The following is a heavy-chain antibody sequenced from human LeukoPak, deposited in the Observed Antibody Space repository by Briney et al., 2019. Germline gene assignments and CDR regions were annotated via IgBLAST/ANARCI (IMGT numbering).Heavy chain of an antibody. CDR2: IYSGGST. CDR1: GFTFSSYW. CDR3: ARAQGYFDY. J-gene: IGHJ4*02. V-gene: IGHV3-53*01. Sequence: PGGSLRLSCAASGFTFSSYWMSWVRQAPGKGLEWVSIIYSGGSTFYADSVKGRFTISRDNSKNTLYLQMNSLRAEDTAVYYCARAQGYFDYWGQGTLVTVSS.